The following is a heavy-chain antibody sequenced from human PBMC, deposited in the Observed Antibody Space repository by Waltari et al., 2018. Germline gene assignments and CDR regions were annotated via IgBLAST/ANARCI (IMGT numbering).Heavy chain of an antibody. J-gene: IGHJ4*02. CDR2: INHSGST. V-gene: IGHV4-34*01. D-gene: IGHD4-17*01. Sequence: QVQLQQWGAGLLKPSETLSLTCAVYGGSFSGYYWSWIRQPPGKGLEWIGEINHSGSTNYNPSRKSRVTISVDTSKNQFSLKLSSVTAADTAVYYCARVGSYGDYVDYWGQGTLVTVSS. CDR3: ARVGSYGDYVDY. CDR1: GGSFSGYY.